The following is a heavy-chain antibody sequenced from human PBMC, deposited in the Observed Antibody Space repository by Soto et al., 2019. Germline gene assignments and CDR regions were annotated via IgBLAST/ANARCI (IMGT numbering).Heavy chain of an antibody. D-gene: IGHD2-15*01. J-gene: IGHJ6*02. CDR1: GYSFTSYW. V-gene: IGHV5-51*01. Sequence: RESLNISCKGSGYSFTSYWIGLVRQMPGKGLEWMGIIYPGDSDTRYSPSFQGQVTISADKSISTAYLQWSSLKASDTAMYYCARRAARNYHYPMDVWGQGTTVTVSS. CDR3: ARRAARNYHYPMDV. CDR2: IYPGDSDT.